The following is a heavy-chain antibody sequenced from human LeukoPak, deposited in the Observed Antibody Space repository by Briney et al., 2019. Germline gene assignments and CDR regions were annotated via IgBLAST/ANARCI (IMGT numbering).Heavy chain of an antibody. CDR2: IYTGGST. V-gene: IGHV3-53*01. Sequence: GGSLRLYCAASGLTVSSNHMSWVRQAPGKGLAWVLVIYTGGSTGYADSVKGRFTISRDNSKNTLYLQMNSLRAEDTAVYYCARGARAATGYYYYYMDVWGKGTTVTVSS. CDR3: ARGARAATGYYYYYMDV. D-gene: IGHD2-15*01. J-gene: IGHJ6*03. CDR1: GLTVSSNH.